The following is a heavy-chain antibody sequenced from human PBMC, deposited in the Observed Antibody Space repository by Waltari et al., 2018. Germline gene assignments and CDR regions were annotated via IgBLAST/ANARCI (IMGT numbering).Heavy chain of an antibody. V-gene: IGHV3-7*01. Sequence: EVQLVESGGGFVQPGGSLRLSCAGSGFTFRNYWMTWVRQAPGKGLEWVANIKPDGGEENYVDSVKGRFTISRDNAKNSLYLQMNSLRAEDTAVYHCARGHHGMDVWGQGTTVTVSS. CDR2: IKPDGGEE. CDR3: ARGHHGMDV. CDR1: GFTFRNYW. J-gene: IGHJ6*01.